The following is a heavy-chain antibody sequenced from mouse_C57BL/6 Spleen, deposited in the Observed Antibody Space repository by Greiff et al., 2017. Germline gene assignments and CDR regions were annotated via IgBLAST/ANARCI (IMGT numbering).Heavy chain of an antibody. D-gene: IGHD1-1*01. CDR1: GYTFTSYW. J-gene: IGHJ2*01. CDR3: ARSSTTVVACDFDD. Sequence: QVQLQQPGAELVKPGASVKLSCKASGYTFTSYWMHWVKQRPGQGLEWIGMIHPNSGSTNYNEKFKSKATLTVDKSSSTAYMQLSSLTSEDSAVYYCARSSTTVVACDFDDWGQGTTLTVSS. CDR2: IHPNSGST. V-gene: IGHV1-64*01.